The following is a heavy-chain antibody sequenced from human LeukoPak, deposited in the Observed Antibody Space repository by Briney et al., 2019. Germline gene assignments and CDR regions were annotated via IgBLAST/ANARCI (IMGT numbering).Heavy chain of an antibody. Sequence: GGSLRLSCAASGFTFSSYAMHWVRQAPGKGLEWVAVISYDGSNKYYADSVKGRFTISRDNSKNTLYLQMNSLRAKDTAVYYCARGLAYCGGDCYSGLGYWGQGTLVTVSS. CDR3: ARGLAYCGGDCYSGLGY. CDR2: ISYDGSNK. V-gene: IGHV3-30-3*01. CDR1: GFTFSSYA. J-gene: IGHJ4*02. D-gene: IGHD2-21*02.